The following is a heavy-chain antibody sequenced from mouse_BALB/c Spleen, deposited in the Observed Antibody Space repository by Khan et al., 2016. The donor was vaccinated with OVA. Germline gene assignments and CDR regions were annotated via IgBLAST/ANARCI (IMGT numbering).Heavy chain of an antibody. V-gene: IGHV1-4*01. CDR1: GYTFTSYT. CDR3: VRAGAYHRNDDWFAY. J-gene: IGHJ3*01. CDR2: INPSNGYT. Sequence: QVQLKQSGAELARPGASVKMSCKASGYTFTSYTIHWIKLRPGQGLEWIGYINPSNGYTNYNQKFKDKATLTADKSSTTAYMELSSLTSDDSALYNCVRAGAYHRNDDWFAYWGQGTLVTVSA. D-gene: IGHD2-14*01.